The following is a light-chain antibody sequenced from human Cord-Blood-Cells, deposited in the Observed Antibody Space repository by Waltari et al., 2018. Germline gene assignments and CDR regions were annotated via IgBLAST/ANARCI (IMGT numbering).Light chain of an antibody. CDR2: KAS. CDR1: QSISSW. J-gene: IGKJ3*01. CDR3: QQYNSYSPIT. Sequence: DIQMTQSPSTLSASVGDSVTLTCRASQSISSWLAWYQQKPGKPPKLLIYKASSLESGGPSRFSGSGSGTEFTLTISSLQPDDFATYYCQQYNSYSPITFGPGTKVDIK. V-gene: IGKV1-5*03.